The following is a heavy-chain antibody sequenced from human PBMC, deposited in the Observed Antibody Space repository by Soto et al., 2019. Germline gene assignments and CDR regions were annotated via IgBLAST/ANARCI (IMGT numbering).Heavy chain of an antibody. CDR3: AREGPAAACTESLSWFDP. J-gene: IGHJ5*02. Sequence: SVKVSCKASGGTFSIYSISWVRQAPGQGLEWMGGIIPIFGTANYAQKFQGRVTITADESTSTAYMELSSLRSEDTAVYYCAREGPAAACTESLSWFDPWGQGTLVTVSS. CDR1: GGTFSIYS. D-gene: IGHD6-13*01. CDR2: IIPIFGTA. V-gene: IGHV1-69*13.